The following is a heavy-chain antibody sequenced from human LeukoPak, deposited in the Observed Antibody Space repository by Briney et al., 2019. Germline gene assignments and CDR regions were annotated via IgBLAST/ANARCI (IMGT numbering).Heavy chain of an antibody. V-gene: IGHV3-64*01. CDR2: ISSNGGST. D-gene: IGHD1-26*01. CDR3: ARPEESGFDY. Sequence: PGGSLRLSCAASGFTFSSYAMHWVRQAPGKGLEYVSAISSNGGSTYYANSVKGRFTISRDNSKNTLYLQMGSLRAEDMAVYYCARPEESGFDYWGQGTLVTVSS. CDR1: GFTFSSYA. J-gene: IGHJ4*02.